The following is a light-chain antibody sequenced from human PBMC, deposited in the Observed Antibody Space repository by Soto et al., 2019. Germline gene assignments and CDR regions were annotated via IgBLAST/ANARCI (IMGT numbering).Light chain of an antibody. CDR1: SSDIGTNG. CDR3: AAWDDSLNGRYV. J-gene: IGLJ1*01. Sequence: QSVLTQPPSVSGTPGQRVTISCSGTSSDIGTNGVNWFRQVPGTAPKFLIYSNNQRPSGVPDRFSGSRSGTSASLAISGLQSEDEADYYCAAWDDSLNGRYVFGTGTKATVL. V-gene: IGLV1-44*01. CDR2: SNN.